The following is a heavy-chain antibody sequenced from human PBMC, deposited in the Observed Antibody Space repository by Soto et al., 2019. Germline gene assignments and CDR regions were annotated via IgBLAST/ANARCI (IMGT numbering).Heavy chain of an antibody. Sequence: QVQLVQSGAEVKKPGSSVKVSCKASGGTFSSYAISWVRQAPGQGLEWMGGIIPIFGTANYAQKFQGRVTLPADASTSPPYLDLRSLSSADTAVSSCARDHDYAFWRVYPSPPFLPWRQGTLVAFSS. J-gene: IGHJ5*02. CDR2: IIPIFGTA. D-gene: IGHD3-3*01. V-gene: IGHV1-69*12. CDR3: ARDHDYAFWRVYPSPPFLP. CDR1: GGTFSSYA.